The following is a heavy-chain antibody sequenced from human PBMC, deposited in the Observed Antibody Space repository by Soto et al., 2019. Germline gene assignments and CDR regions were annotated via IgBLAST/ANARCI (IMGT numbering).Heavy chain of an antibody. CDR3: KTGSDEGY. CDR2: IKTRSEGVST. V-gene: IGHV3-15*07. CDR1: GFAFSSAW. Sequence: EVQLVESGGGLVKPGESLRLSCAASGFAFSSAWMNWVRQAPGKGLEWVGRIKTRSEGVSTQYPAPVRGRFTISRDDSKNTLSLQLSGLKNEDTAVYYCKTGSDEGYWGQGTLVTVCS. J-gene: IGHJ4*02.